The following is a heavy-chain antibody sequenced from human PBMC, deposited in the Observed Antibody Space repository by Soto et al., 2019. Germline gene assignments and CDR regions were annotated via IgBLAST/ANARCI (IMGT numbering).Heavy chain of an antibody. D-gene: IGHD2-15*01. CDR3: ARTSYCSGGTCTNWFDP. V-gene: IGHV1-18*01. Sequence: SVKVSCKASGYTFNDYAITWVRQAPGQGLEWVGWISASIGHTNYAQSFEGRVSVTTDRSTTTAYMELRSLRYDDTAVYYCARTSYCSGGTCTNWFDPWGQGTLVTV. CDR2: ISASIGHT. J-gene: IGHJ5*02. CDR1: GYTFNDYA.